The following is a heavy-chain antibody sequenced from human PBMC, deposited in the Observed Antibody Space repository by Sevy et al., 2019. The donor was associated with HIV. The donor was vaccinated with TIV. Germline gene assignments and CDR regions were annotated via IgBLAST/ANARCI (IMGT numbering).Heavy chain of an antibody. CDR2: IYWDDDQ. CDR3: ALNGGGSPKYYFDD. J-gene: IGHJ4*02. D-gene: IGHD2-15*01. V-gene: IGHV2-5*02. CDR1: GFSLSAGGVG. Sequence: SGPTLVKPTQTLTLTCTFSGFSLSAGGVGVGWIRQPPGRALEFLAVIYWDDDQRYNPSLRNRLTITKDTSKKQVILIMANMDPVDTATYYCALNGGGSPKYYFDDWGQGTMVTVSS.